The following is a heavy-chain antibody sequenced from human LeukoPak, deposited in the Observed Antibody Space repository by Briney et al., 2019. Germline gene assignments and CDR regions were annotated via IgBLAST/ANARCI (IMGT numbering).Heavy chain of an antibody. J-gene: IGHJ5*02. Sequence: GGSLRLSCAAFGFTVSSNYMSWVRQAPGKGLEWVSGISWNSGSIGYADSVKGRFTISRDNAKNSLYLQMNSLRAEDTALYYCAKDRYYDILTGYSSTNWFDPWGQGTLVTVSS. CDR1: GFTVSSNY. D-gene: IGHD3-9*01. CDR3: AKDRYYDILTGYSSTNWFDP. V-gene: IGHV3-9*01. CDR2: ISWNSGSI.